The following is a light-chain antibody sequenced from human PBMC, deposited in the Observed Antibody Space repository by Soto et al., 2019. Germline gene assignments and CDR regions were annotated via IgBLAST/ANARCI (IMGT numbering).Light chain of an antibody. CDR3: QQRSNWSYT. V-gene: IGKV3-11*01. CDR1: QTVSIY. Sequence: EIVLTQSPATLSSSPGERATLSCRASQTVSIYLARYQQKPGQAPRLLMYDASNRATGIPGRFSGSGSGTDFTLTISSIETEDFAVFSCQQRSNWSYTFGQGTKVDIK. J-gene: IGKJ2*01. CDR2: DAS.